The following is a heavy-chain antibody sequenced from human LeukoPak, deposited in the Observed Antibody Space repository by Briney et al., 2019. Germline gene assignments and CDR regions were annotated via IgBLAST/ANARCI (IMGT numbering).Heavy chain of an antibody. J-gene: IGHJ5*02. V-gene: IGHV3-53*01. D-gene: IGHD5/OR15-5a*01. CDR2: IYISGST. CDR1: GFTFSSYA. Sequence: GGSLRLSCAASGFTFSSYAMNWVRQAPGKGLEWVSVIYISGSTYYADSVKGRFTISRDNSKNTLYLQMNSLRAEDTAVYYCAREVASTHNWFDPWGQGTLVTVSS. CDR3: AREVASTHNWFDP.